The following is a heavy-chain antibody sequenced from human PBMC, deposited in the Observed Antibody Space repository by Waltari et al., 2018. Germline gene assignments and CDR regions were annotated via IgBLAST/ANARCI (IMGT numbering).Heavy chain of an antibody. V-gene: IGHV3-48*01. J-gene: IGHJ3*01. CDR3: VRDHRHGFDV. Sequence: EVQLIESGGNLIEPGGSLRLSCLASGFTLGPFNRNWVRQAPGKGLEWIANITPTSRIISYADSVRGRFTISRDNAKDSLYLQMNSLRPEDTAVYHCVRDHRHGFDVWGQGTMVTVSS. CDR1: GFTLGPFN. CDR2: ITPTSRII.